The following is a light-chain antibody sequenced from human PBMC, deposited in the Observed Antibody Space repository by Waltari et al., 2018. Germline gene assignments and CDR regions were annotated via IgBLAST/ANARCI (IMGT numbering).Light chain of an antibody. V-gene: IGLV1-40*01. CDR3: QSYDSSLSGWV. J-gene: IGLJ3*02. CDR2: GNS. CDR1: RSHIGAGYD. Sequence: QSVLTQPPSVSGAPGQRVTISCTGSRSHIGAGYDVHWYQPLPGTAPKLLIYGNSNRPSGVPDRFSGSKSGTSASLAITGLQAEDEADYYCQSYDSSLSGWVFGGGTKLTVL.